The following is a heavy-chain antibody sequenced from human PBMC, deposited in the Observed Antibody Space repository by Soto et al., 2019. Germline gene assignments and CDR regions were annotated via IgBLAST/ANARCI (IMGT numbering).Heavy chain of an antibody. CDR3: GRGSSWTKVEY. CDR1: GGSVNNSA. CDR2: IIPIFGPA. V-gene: IGHV1-69*01. J-gene: IGHJ4*02. Sequence: QVQLVQSGSEVKKPGSSVRVSCKASGGSVNNSAISWLRQAPGQGLEWMGGIIPIFGPAIYARKFQGRVTITADESSSTAYMELNNVRSEDTAVCYCGRGSSWTKVEYWGQGTLVTVSS. D-gene: IGHD6-13*01.